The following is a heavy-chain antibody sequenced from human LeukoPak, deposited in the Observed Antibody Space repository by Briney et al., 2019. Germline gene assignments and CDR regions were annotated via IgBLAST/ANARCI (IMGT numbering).Heavy chain of an antibody. V-gene: IGHV3-30*04. CDR1: GFTFSSYA. D-gene: IGHD6-19*01. J-gene: IGHJ4*02. Sequence: GRSLRLSCAASGFTFSSYAMHWVRQAPGKGLEWVAVISYDGSNKYYADSVKGRFTISRDNSKNTLYLQMNSLRAEDTAVYYCAREGAVAGTGDYWGQGTLVTVSS. CDR2: ISYDGSNK. CDR3: AREGAVAGTGDY.